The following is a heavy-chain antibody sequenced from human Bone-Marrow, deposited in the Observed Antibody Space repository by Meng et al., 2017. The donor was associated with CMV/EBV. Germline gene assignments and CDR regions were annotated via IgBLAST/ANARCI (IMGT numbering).Heavy chain of an antibody. Sequence: GSLRLSCAASGFTFSSYSMNWVRQAPGKGLEWVSSISSSSSYIYYADSVKGRFTISRDNAKNSLYLQMNSLRAEDTAVYYCARDPYLTFYYYGMDVWGQGTTVTV. CDR3: ARDPYLTFYYYGMDV. J-gene: IGHJ6*02. V-gene: IGHV3-21*01. D-gene: IGHD2/OR15-2a*01. CDR2: ISSSSSYI. CDR1: GFTFSSYS.